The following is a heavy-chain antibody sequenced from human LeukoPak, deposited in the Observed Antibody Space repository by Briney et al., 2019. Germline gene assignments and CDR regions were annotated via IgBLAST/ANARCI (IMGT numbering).Heavy chain of an antibody. Sequence: GGSLRLSCAASGFTFSSYAMHWVRQAPGKGLEWVAVISYGGSNKYYADSVKGRITISRDNSKNTLYLQMNSLRAEDTAVYYCARDPARGSGVSPNYFDYWGQGTLVTVSS. CDR3: ARDPARGSGVSPNYFDY. CDR2: ISYGGSNK. CDR1: GFTFSSYA. J-gene: IGHJ4*02. D-gene: IGHD2-15*01. V-gene: IGHV3-30-3*01.